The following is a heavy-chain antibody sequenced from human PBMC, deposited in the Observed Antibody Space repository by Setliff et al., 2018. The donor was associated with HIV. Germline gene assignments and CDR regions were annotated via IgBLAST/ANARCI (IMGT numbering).Heavy chain of an antibody. J-gene: IGHJ6*03. CDR1: GDSISSGSYF. V-gene: IGHV4-61*09. Sequence: SETLSLTCTVSGDSISSGSYFWICIRQPAGKGLEWIGHISTTGSTNYNPSLKSRVIMSVDTSRNQFSLKLSSVTAADTAVYYCARGHDNKYYYFYYMDVWGKGTTVTVSS. D-gene: IGHD3-9*01. CDR3: ARGHDNKYYYFYYMDV. CDR2: ISTTGST.